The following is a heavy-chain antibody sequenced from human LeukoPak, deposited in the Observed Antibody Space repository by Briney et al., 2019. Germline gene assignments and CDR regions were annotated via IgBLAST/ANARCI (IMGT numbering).Heavy chain of an antibody. CDR1: GFTFSSYA. D-gene: IGHD3-10*01. CDR2: ISGSGGST. CDR3: ARDVAGYYYGSGGWFDP. V-gene: IGHV3-23*01. Sequence: GGSLRLSCAASGFTFSSYAMSWVRQAPGTGLEWVSAISGSGGSTYYADPVKGRFTISRDNSKNTLYLQMNSLRAEDTAVYYCARDVAGYYYGSGGWFDPWGQGTLVTVSS. J-gene: IGHJ5*02.